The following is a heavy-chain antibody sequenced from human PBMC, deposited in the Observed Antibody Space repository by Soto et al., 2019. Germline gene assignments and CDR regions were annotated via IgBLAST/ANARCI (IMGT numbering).Heavy chain of an antibody. J-gene: IGHJ4*02. D-gene: IGHD4-17*01. V-gene: IGHV3-48*01. CDR1: GFIFSDYS. CDR3: ARGPYHPLYYGDYVSLYFGY. CDR2: ISSSSSTI. Sequence: GGSLRLSCAASGFIFSDYSMSWVRQAPGKGLEWVSYISSSSSTIYYADSVKGRFTISRDNPKNSLSLQMNSLRAEDTAVYYCARGPYHPLYYGDYVSLYFGYWGQGTLVTVSS.